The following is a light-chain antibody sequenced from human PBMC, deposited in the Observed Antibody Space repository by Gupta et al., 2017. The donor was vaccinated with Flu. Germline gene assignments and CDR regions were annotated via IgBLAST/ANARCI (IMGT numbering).Light chain of an antibody. Sequence: LSPGERATLSCRASQSVSSYLAWYQQKPGQAPRLLIYDASNRATGIPARFSGSGSGTDFTLTISSLEPEDFAVYYCQQRSNWPTFGPGTKVDIK. CDR1: QSVSSY. V-gene: IGKV3-11*01. CDR3: QQRSNWPT. J-gene: IGKJ3*01. CDR2: DAS.